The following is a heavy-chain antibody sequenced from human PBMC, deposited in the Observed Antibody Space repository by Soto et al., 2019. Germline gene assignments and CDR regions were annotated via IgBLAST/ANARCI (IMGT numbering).Heavy chain of an antibody. CDR1: GFTLSNFG. J-gene: IGHJ4*02. CDR3: ATSNYGERD. D-gene: IGHD4-17*01. Sequence: EGQVLESGGGLVQPGGSLRLTCVASGFTLSNFGMSWVRQAPGKGLEWVSFVSGNGGSTYYIDSVKGRFTISRDSSTNTVRLQMNSLRAEDTDVYYCATSNYGERDWGQGALVTVSS. V-gene: IGHV3-23*01. CDR2: VSGNGGST.